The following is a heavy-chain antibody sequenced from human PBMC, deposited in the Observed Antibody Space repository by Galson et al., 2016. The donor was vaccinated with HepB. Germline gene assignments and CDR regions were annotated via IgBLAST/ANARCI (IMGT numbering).Heavy chain of an antibody. J-gene: IGHJ4*02. V-gene: IGHV3-30*04. CDR3: ARDRKAYYDLWSGSDYFDY. Sequence: SLRLSCAASGFTFSSYAMHWVRQAPGKGLEWVAVISYDGSNKYYADSVKGRFTISRDNSKNTLYLQMNSLRAEDTAVYFCARDRKAYYDLWSGSDYFDYWSQSTLVTVYS. CDR2: ISYDGSNK. CDR1: GFTFSSYA. D-gene: IGHD3-3*01.